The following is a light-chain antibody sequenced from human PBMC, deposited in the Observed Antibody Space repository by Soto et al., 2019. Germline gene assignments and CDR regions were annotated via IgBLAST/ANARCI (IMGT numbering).Light chain of an antibody. Sequence: EIVLTQSPGTLSLSPGERATLSCRASQSIYLNALAWYQQKPGQTPRLLNYAASTIATDIPDRFSGSGSRTDFALTISRLEPEDFETYYFQQYGRPPFTFGPGTRVDLK. V-gene: IGKV3-20*01. CDR2: AAS. CDR1: QSIYLNA. CDR3: QQYGRPPFT. J-gene: IGKJ3*01.